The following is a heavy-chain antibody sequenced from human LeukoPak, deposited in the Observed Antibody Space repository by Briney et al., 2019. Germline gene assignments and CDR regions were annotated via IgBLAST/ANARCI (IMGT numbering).Heavy chain of an antibody. CDR2: ISSSSSYI. V-gene: IGHV3-21*01. Sequence: GGSLRLSCAASGFTFSSYSMNWVRQAPGKGLEWVSSISSSSSYIYYADSVKGRFTISRDNAKNSLYLQMNSLRAEDTAVYYCASSPSYYYGSGSYSHTDFDYWGQGTLVTVSS. J-gene: IGHJ4*02. D-gene: IGHD3-10*01. CDR1: GFTFSSYS. CDR3: ASSPSYYYGSGSYSHTDFDY.